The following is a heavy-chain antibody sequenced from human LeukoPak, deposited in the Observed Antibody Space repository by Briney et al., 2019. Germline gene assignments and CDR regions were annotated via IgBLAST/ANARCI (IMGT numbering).Heavy chain of an antibody. CDR1: GFTFSSYS. CDR3: AREYSSSRGAYYFDY. V-gene: IGHV3-21*01. Sequence: GGSLRLSCAASGFTFSSYSMNWVRQAPGKGLEWVSSISSSSSYIYYADLVKGRFTISRDNAKNSLYLQMNSLRAEDTAVYYCAREYSSSRGAYYFDYWGQGTLVTVSS. D-gene: IGHD6-6*01. CDR2: ISSSSSYI. J-gene: IGHJ4*02.